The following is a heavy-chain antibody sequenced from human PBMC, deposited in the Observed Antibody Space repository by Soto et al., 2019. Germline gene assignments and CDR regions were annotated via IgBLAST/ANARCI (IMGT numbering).Heavy chain of an antibody. CDR3: AGEFTAAGDYYGMDV. Sequence: ASVKVSCKASGYIFTDYYMHWVRQAPGQGLEWMGGIIPIFGTANYAQKFQGRVTITADESTSTAYMELSSLRSEDTAVYYCAGEFTAAGDYYGMDVWGQGTTVTVSS. D-gene: IGHD6-13*01. V-gene: IGHV1-69*13. CDR1: GYIFTDYY. CDR2: IIPIFGTA. J-gene: IGHJ6*02.